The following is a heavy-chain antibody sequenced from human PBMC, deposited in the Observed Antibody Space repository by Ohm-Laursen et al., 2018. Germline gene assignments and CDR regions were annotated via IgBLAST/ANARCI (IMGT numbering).Heavy chain of an antibody. CDR1: GFTFNDYA. V-gene: IGHV3-9*01. D-gene: IGHD2-2*01. CDR3: AKESSTSFYYYYGMDV. J-gene: IGHJ6*02. CDR2: ISWNSGSI. Sequence: SLRLSCSASGFTFNDYAMHWVRQAPGKGLEWVSGISWNSGSIGYADSVKGRFTISRDNAKNSLYLQMNSLRAEDTALYYCAKESSTSFYYYYGMDVWGQGTTVTVSS.